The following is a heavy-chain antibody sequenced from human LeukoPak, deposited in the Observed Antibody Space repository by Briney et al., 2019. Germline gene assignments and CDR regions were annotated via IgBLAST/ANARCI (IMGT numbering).Heavy chain of an antibody. V-gene: IGHV1-24*01. CDR2: FDPEDGET. J-gene: IGHJ4*02. CDR1: GYTLTELS. Sequence: ASVKVSCKVSGYTLTELSTHWVRQAPGKGLEWMGGFDPEDGETIYAQKFQGRVTMTEDTSTDTAYMELSSLRSEDTAVYYCATDRIGKYQLLKETDYWGQGTLVTVSS. D-gene: IGHD2-2*01. CDR3: ATDRIGKYQLLKETDY.